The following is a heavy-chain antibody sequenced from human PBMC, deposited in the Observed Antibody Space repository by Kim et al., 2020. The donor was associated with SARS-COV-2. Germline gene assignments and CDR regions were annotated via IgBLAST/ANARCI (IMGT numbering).Heavy chain of an antibody. CDR3: ARDPPDSGWSFAS. D-gene: IGHD6-19*01. J-gene: IGHJ4*02. Sequence: YADFGKGRFTVSRDNSNNRLYLEMYSLRPEDTAVYYCARDPPDSGWSFASWGLGTLVTVSS. V-gene: IGHV3-33*01.